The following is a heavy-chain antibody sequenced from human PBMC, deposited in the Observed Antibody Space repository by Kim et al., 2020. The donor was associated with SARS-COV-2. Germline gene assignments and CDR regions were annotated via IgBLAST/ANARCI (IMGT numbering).Heavy chain of an antibody. CDR3: ARRVAVAGRRWFDP. D-gene: IGHD6-13*01. CDR1: GYSFTSYW. V-gene: IGHV5-51*01. Sequence: GESLKISCQGSGYSFTSYWIGWVRQMPGKGLEWMGIIYPGDSDTRYSPSFQGQVTISADKSMSTAYLQWSSLKASDTAMYYCARRVAVAGRRWFDPWGQGTLVTVSS. CDR2: IYPGDSDT. J-gene: IGHJ5*02.